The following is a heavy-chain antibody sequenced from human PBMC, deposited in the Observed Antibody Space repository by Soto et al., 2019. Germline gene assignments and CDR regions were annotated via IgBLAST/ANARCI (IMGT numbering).Heavy chain of an antibody. CDR2: IYPGDSDT. V-gene: IGHV5-51*03. CDR1: GYSFTSYW. D-gene: IGHD3-22*01. CDR3: TRRRFYYDSSGYHAFDY. Sequence: EVQLVQSGAEVKKPGESLKISCQGSGYSFTSYWIGWVRQMPGKGLEWMGIIYPGDSDTTYSPSFQGQVTISADKSVSTAYLQWSSLTASDTAMYYCTRRRFYYDSSGYHAFDYWGQGTLVTVSS. J-gene: IGHJ4*02.